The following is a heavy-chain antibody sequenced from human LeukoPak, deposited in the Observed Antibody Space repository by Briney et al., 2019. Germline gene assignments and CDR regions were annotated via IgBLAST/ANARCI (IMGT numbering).Heavy chain of an antibody. V-gene: IGHV3-23*01. Sequence: PGGSLRLSCAASGFTFSDFYMSWIRQAPGKGLEWVSAISGSGGSTYYADSVKGRFTISRDNSKNTLYLQMNSLRAEDTAVYYCAKDQSAMITFGGVGIDYWGQGTLVTVSS. D-gene: IGHD3-16*01. CDR1: GFTFSDFY. CDR3: AKDQSAMITFGGVGIDY. J-gene: IGHJ4*02. CDR2: ISGSGGST.